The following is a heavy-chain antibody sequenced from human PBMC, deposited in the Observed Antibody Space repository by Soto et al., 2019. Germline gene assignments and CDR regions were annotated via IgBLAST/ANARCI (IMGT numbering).Heavy chain of an antibody. CDR1: GYTFTSYG. CDR3: ARIPGLVPAAIRENWFDP. J-gene: IGHJ5*02. CDR2: ISAYNGNT. Sequence: ASVKVSCKASGYTFTSYGISWVRQAPGQGLEWTGWISAYNGNTNYAQKLQGRVTMTTDTSTSTAYMELRSLRSDDTAVYYCARIPGLVPAAIRENWFDPWGQGTLVTVS. D-gene: IGHD2-2*02. V-gene: IGHV1-18*04.